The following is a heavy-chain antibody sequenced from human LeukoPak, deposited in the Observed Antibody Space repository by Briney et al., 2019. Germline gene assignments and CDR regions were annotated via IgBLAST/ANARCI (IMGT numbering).Heavy chain of an antibody. CDR2: IWYDGSNK. J-gene: IGHJ4*02. CDR3: ARDRRTTVTIGDHAYFDY. Sequence: GRSLRLSCAASGFTFSSYGMHWVRRAPGKGLEWVAVIWYDGSNKYYADSVKGRFTISRDNSKNTLYLQMNSLRAEDTAVYYCARDRRTTVTIGDHAYFDYWGQGTLVTVSS. D-gene: IGHD4-17*01. V-gene: IGHV3-33*01. CDR1: GFTFSSYG.